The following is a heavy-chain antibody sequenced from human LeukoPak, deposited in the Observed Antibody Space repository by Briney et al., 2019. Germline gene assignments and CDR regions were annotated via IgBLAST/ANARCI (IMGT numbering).Heavy chain of an antibody. CDR2: INHSGST. CDR3: AIRGSIWFDP. J-gene: IGHJ5*02. D-gene: IGHD1-26*01. Sequence: PSETLSLTCAVYGGPFSGYYWSWIRQPPGKGLEWIGEINHSGSTNYNPSLKSRVTISVDTSKNQFSLKLSSVTAADTAVYYCAIRGSIWFDPWGQGTLVTVSS. V-gene: IGHV4-34*01. CDR1: GGPFSGYY.